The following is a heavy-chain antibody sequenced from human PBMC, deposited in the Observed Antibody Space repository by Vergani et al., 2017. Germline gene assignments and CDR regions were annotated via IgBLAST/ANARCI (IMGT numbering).Heavy chain of an antibody. J-gene: IGHJ4*02. D-gene: IGHD3-22*01. Sequence: EVQLLESGGGLVQPGGSLRLSCAASGFTFSSYAMSWVRQAPGKGLEWVSAISGSGGSTYYADSVKGRFTISRDNSKNTLYLQMNSLRAEDTAVYYCAKAKVDYYDSSGPFDYWGQGTLVTVSS. V-gene: IGHV3-23*01. CDR1: GFTFSSYA. CDR2: ISGSGGST. CDR3: AKAKVDYYDSSGPFDY.